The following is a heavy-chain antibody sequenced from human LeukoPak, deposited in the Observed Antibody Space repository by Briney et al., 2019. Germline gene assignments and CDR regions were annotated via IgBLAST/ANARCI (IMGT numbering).Heavy chain of an antibody. J-gene: IGHJ3*02. D-gene: IGHD3-22*01. CDR3: ARQSQYYYDSSGDDDAFDI. V-gene: IGHV4-59*08. Sequence: PSETLSLTCTVSGGSISSYYWSWIRQPPGKGLEWIGYIYYSGSTNYNPSLKSRVTISVDTSKNQFSLKLSSVTAADTAVYYCARQSQYYYDSSGDDDAFDIWGQGTVVTVSS. CDR1: GGSISSYY. CDR2: IYYSGST.